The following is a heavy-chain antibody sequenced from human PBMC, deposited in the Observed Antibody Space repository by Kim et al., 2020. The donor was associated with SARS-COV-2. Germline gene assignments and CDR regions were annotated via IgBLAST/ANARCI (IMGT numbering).Heavy chain of an antibody. J-gene: IGHJ4*02. CDR3: AKAGYASPHDY. Sequence: SGGSTYYADHVQGRFTISRDNSKNTLYLQMNSLGAEDTAVYYCAKAGYASPHDYWGQGTLVTVSS. V-gene: IGHV3-23*01. CDR2: SGGST. D-gene: IGHD2-8*01.